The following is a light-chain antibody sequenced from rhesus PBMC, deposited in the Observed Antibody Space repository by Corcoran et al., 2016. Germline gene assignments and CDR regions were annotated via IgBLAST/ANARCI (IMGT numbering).Light chain of an antibody. Sequence: DIQMTQSPSSLSASVGDKVTITCHASQGINSWLAWYQHKPGKAPKPLIFYASSLHSGVPSRFSGSGSGTDYTLTINSLQPEDFATYYCQQYDDLPRTFGQGTKVEIK. CDR2: YAS. J-gene: IGKJ1*01. V-gene: IGKV1-19*01. CDR3: QQYDDLPRT. CDR1: QGINSW.